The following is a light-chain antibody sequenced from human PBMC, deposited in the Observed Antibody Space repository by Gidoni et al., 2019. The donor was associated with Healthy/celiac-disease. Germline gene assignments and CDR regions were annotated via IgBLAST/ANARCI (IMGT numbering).Light chain of an antibody. J-gene: IGKJ4*01. V-gene: IGKV3-11*01. CDR1: QSVSSY. Sequence: EIVLTQSPATLSLSPGERATLSCRASQSVSSYLTWYQQKPGQAPRLLIYDASNRATCIPARFSGSGSGTDFTLTISSREPEDFSVYYCQQRSNWPLTFGGGTKVEIQ. CDR3: QQRSNWPLT. CDR2: DAS.